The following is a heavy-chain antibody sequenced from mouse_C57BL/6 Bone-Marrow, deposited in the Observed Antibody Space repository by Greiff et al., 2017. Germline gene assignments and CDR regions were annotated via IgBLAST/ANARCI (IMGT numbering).Heavy chain of an antibody. CDR1: GYSITSGYY. CDR3: ARGRLLY. V-gene: IGHV3-6*01. Sequence: VQLKESGPGLVKPSQSLSLTCSVTGYSITSGYYWNWIRQFPGNKLEWMGYISYDGSNNYNPSLKNRISITRDTSKNQFFLKLNSVTTEDTATYYCARGRLLYRGQGTLVTVSA. D-gene: IGHD1-1*01. J-gene: IGHJ3*01. CDR2: ISYDGSN.